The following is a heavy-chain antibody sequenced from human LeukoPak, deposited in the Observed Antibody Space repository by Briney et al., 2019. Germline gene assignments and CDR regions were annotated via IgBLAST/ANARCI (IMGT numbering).Heavy chain of an antibody. Sequence: ASVKISREASVYTFTSYGIIWVRHAPGQGLVWMGWISAYNGNTNYAQKHQGRVTMTPHTYTRTAHMERRILSCDDTAVYFCARDTQSVRGVTNWFDSWGQGTLVTVSS. CDR2: ISAYNGNT. CDR3: ARDTQSVRGVTNWFDS. J-gene: IGHJ5*01. D-gene: IGHD3-10*01. V-gene: IGHV1-18*01. CDR1: VYTFTSYG.